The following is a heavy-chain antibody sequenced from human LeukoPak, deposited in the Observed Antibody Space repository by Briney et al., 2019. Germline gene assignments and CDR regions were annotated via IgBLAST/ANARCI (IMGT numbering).Heavy chain of an antibody. CDR1: GFTQNA. Sequence: GGSLRLSCEASGFTQNAMGWVRQAPGKGLEWVASISRSGGNSHYADSGKGRFTISRDNSKNTMYLQMDSLRAEDTALYYGTKDAYSGDCCDWYFDLWGRGTLVTVSS. CDR2: ISRSGGNS. CDR3: TKDAYSGDCCDWYFDL. V-gene: IGHV3-23*01. J-gene: IGHJ2*01. D-gene: IGHD2-21*01.